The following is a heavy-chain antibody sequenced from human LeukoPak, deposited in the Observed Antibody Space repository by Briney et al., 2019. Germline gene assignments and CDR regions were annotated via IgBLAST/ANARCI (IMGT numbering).Heavy chain of an antibody. V-gene: IGHV3-23*01. D-gene: IGHD3-10*01. CDR1: GFTVSNYW. CDR3: AKDRGGPFDY. J-gene: IGHJ4*02. Sequence: GFLRLSCAASGFTVSNYWMNWVRQAPGEGLEWVSAISSSSTYYADSVKGRFTISRDNSKNTLYLQMNSLRADDTAIYYCAKDRGGPFDYWGQGTLVTVSS. CDR2: ISSSST.